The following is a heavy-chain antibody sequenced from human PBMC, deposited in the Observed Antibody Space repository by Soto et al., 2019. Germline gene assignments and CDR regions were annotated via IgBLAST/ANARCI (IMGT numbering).Heavy chain of an antibody. CDR2: ISGSGGST. D-gene: IGHD4-17*01. Sequence: GGSLRLSCAASGFTFSSYAMSWVRQAPGKGLEWVSDISGSGGSTYYADSVKGRFTISRDNSKNTLYLQMNSLRAEDTAVYYCAKRGRRDYGDQQVDVWGKGTTVTVSS. CDR3: AKRGRRDYGDQQVDV. V-gene: IGHV3-23*01. J-gene: IGHJ6*04. CDR1: GFTFSSYA.